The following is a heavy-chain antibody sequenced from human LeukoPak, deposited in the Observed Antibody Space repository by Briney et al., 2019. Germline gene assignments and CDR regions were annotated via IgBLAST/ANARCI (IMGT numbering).Heavy chain of an antibody. CDR3: ARAGSGRSPDRFDP. CDR2: ISSSGSTI. CDR1: GFTFSSYS. D-gene: IGHD1-26*01. J-gene: IGHJ5*02. V-gene: IGHV3-48*04. Sequence: PGGSLRLSCAASGFTFSSYSMNWVRQAPGKGLEWVSYISSSGSTIYYADSVKGRFTISRDNAKNSLYLQMNSLRAEDTAVYYCARAGSGRSPDRFDPWGQGTLVTVSS.